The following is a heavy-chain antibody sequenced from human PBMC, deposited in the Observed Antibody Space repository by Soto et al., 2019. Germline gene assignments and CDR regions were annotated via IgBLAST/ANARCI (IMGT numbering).Heavy chain of an antibody. Sequence: PSETLSLTCTVSGGSISSGGYYWSWIRQHPGKGLEWIGYIYYSGSTYYNPSLKSRVTISVDTSKNQFSLKLSSVTAADTAVYYCARELWFGEFPPGPFDYWGQGTLVSVSS. CDR1: GGSISSGGYY. D-gene: IGHD3-10*01. V-gene: IGHV4-31*03. CDR2: IYYSGST. CDR3: ARELWFGEFPPGPFDY. J-gene: IGHJ4*02.